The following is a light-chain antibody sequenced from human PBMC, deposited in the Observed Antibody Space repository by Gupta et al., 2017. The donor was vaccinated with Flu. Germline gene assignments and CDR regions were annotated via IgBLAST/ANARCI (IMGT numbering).Light chain of an antibody. CDR2: EGS. CDR3: CSYAGSRGWV. CDR1: SSDVGSYNL. V-gene: IGLV2-23*01. J-gene: IGLJ3*02. Sequence: QPASVSGSPGQSLTISCTGTSSDVGSYNLVSWYQQHPGKAPKLMIYEGSKRPSGVSNRFSGSKSGNTASLTISGLQAEDEADYYCCSYAGSRGWVFGGGTKLTVL.